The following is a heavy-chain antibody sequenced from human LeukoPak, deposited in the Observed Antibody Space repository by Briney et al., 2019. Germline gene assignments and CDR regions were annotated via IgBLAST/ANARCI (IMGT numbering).Heavy chain of an antibody. CDR2: INHSGST. J-gene: IGHJ4*02. D-gene: IGHD4-23*01. CDR3: ARGRWGHFVGY. CDR1: GGSFSGYY. V-gene: IGHV4-34*01. Sequence: SETLSLTCAVYGGSFSGYYWSWIRQHPGKGLEWVGEINHSGSTNSNPSLNGPVTISVVASKNQFFLKMRTVTAAETAVYYCARGRWGHFVGYWGQGTLVTVSS.